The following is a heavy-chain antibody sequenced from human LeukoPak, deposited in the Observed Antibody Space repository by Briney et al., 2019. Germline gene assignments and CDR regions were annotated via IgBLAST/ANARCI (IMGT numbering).Heavy chain of an antibody. CDR1: GGTFNHFG. CDR2: IIPILGLT. D-gene: IGHD1-1*01. CDR3: ARDSGRPPTSFDY. J-gene: IGHJ4*02. Sequence: AASVKVSCKASGGTFNHFGINWVRQAPGHGLEWMGRIIPILGLTKYAPKIQDRVTITADKSTSTAYMELHSLRSEDTAVYFCARDSGRPPTSFDYWGQGTLVAVSS. V-gene: IGHV1-69*04.